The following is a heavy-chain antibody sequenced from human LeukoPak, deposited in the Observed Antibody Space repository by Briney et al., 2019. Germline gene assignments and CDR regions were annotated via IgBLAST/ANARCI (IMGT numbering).Heavy chain of an antibody. Sequence: PGGSLRLSCAPSSSSVSANYMSWVRQAPGKGLEWVSAIYSGGATYYTGSVKGRFTMSRHTSKNTLDLQMNSLRVEDTAVYYCAILKMEGKVVDVFYIWGEGTRVTVSS. CDR2: IYSGGAT. J-gene: IGHJ3*02. V-gene: IGHV3-53*04. CDR1: SSSVSANY. D-gene: IGHD2-2*01. CDR3: AILKMEGKVVDVFYI.